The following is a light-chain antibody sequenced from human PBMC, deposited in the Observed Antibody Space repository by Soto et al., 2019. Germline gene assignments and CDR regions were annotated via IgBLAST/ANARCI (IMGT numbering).Light chain of an antibody. Sequence: DIQMTQSPYSLSAAVGYIVTIACRASQNINTYLNWYQHKPGQAPNLLIYAASTLQAGVPSRFRGSGSGTDFTLTISSLQPEDFATYFCQQSNSSPPTFGGGTKVDIK. J-gene: IGKJ4*01. CDR3: QQSNSSPPT. CDR1: QNINTY. CDR2: AAS. V-gene: IGKV1-39*01.